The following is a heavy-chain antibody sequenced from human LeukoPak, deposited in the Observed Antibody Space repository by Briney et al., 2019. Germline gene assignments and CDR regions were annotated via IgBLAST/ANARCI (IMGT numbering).Heavy chain of an antibody. CDR2: IIPIFGTA. Sequence: SVKVPCKASGGTFSSYAISWVRQAPGQGLEWVGGIIPIFGTAHYAQTFQGRVTITADESTSTPYMELSSLRSEDTAVYYCASRYSSGWYWGQGTLVTVPS. CDR3: ASRYSSGWY. D-gene: IGHD6-19*01. J-gene: IGHJ4*02. V-gene: IGHV1-69*01. CDR1: GGTFSSYA.